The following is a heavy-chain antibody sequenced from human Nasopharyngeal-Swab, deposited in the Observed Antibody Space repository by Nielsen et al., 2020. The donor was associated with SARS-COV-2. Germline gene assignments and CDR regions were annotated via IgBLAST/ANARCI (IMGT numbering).Heavy chain of an antibody. CDR2: ISGSVGGT. Sequence: GGSLRLSCAASGFTFSSYAMSWVRQAPVKVLEWVSAISGSVGGTYYADSVKGRFTISRDNSKNTLYLQMNSLRAEDTAVYYCAKDQGSGWYHDAFDIWGQGTMVTVSS. J-gene: IGHJ3*02. CDR1: GFTFSSYA. D-gene: IGHD6-19*01. V-gene: IGHV3-23*01. CDR3: AKDQGSGWYHDAFDI.